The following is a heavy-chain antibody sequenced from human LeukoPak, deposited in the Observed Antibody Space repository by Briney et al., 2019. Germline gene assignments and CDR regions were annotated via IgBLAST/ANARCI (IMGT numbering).Heavy chain of an antibody. V-gene: IGHV3-48*03. CDR3: ASYVYGSGSYYNGGSDFDY. Sequence: GGSLRLSCAASGFTFSSYEMNWVRQAPGKGLEWVSYISSSGSTIYYADSVKGRFTISRDNAKNSLYLQMNSLRAEDTAVYYCASYVYGSGSYYNGGSDFDYWGQGTLVTVST. CDR2: ISSSGSTI. D-gene: IGHD3-10*01. J-gene: IGHJ4*02. CDR1: GFTFSSYE.